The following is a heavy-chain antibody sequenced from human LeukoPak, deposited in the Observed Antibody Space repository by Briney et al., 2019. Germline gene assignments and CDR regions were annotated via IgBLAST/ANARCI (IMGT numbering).Heavy chain of an antibody. J-gene: IGHJ4*02. V-gene: IGHV1-18*01. Sequence: ASVKVSCKASGYTFTSYGISWVRQAPGQGLEWMGWISAYNGNTNYAHKLQGRVTMTTDTSTNTAHMELRSLRSDDTAIYYCARDPSAYIFDYWGQGTLVTVSS. CDR3: ARDPSAYIFDY. CDR1: GYTFTSYG. CDR2: ISAYNGNT. D-gene: IGHD3-3*01.